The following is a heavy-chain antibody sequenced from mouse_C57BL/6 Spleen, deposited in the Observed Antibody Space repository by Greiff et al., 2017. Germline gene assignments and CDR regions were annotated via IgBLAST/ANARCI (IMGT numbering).Heavy chain of an antibody. J-gene: IGHJ2*01. CDR1: GYTFTSYW. V-gene: IGHV1-69*01. CDR2: IDPSDSYT. CDR3: ARGSGSSYFDY. Sequence: VQLQQPGAELVMPGASVKLSCKASGYTFTSYWMHWVKQRPGQGLEWIGEIDPSDSYTNYNQTFKGQSPLTVDKSSSTAYMQLSSLTSEDSAVYYCARGSGSSYFDYWGQGTTLTVSS. D-gene: IGHD1-1*01.